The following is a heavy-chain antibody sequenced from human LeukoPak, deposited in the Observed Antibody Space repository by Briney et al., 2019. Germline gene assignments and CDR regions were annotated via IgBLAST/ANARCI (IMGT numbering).Heavy chain of an antibody. Sequence: PGGSLRLSCTASGFTFGDYVMSWFRQAPGKGLEWVGFIRSKAYGGTREYAASVKGRFTISRDDSKSIAYLQMNSLKTEDTAVYYCTRAYYYGSGGGYYGMDVWGQGTMVTVSS. CDR3: TRAYYYGSGGGYYGMDV. CDR1: GFTFGDYV. CDR2: IRSKAYGGTR. V-gene: IGHV3-49*03. J-gene: IGHJ6*02. D-gene: IGHD3-10*01.